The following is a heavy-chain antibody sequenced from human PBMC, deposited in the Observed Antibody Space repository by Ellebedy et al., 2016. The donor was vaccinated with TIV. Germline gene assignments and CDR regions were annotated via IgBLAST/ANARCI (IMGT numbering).Heavy chain of an antibody. J-gene: IGHJ4*02. CDR2: VSYDGQYQ. CDR1: RFSFSGFA. D-gene: IGHD1-26*01. V-gene: IGHV3-30*18. CDR3: VKGDRLIRGLVHFDS. Sequence: GESLKISXAASRFSFSGFAMHWVRHSPGKGPEWLAVVSYDGQYQYYSESVRGRFTISRDNSKNTLFLQMTSLRPDDTAMYYCVKGDRLIRGLVHFDSWGQGTRVTVSS.